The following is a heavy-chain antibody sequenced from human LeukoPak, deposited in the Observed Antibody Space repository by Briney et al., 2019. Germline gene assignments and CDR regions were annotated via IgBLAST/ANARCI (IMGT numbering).Heavy chain of an antibody. D-gene: IGHD3-3*01. CDR3: ARVATRDLEWASFDY. V-gene: IGHV4-59*01. Sequence: PSETLSLTXTVSGGSISSYYWSWIWQPPGKGLEWIGYIYYSGSTNYNPSLKSRVTISVDTSKNQFSLKLSSVTAADTAVCYCARVATRDLEWASFDYWDQGTLVTVSS. J-gene: IGHJ4*02. CDR2: IYYSGST. CDR1: GGSISSYY.